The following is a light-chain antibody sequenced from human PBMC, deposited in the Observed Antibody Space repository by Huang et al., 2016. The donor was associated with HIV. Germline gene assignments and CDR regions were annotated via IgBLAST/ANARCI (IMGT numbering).Light chain of an antibody. J-gene: IGKJ1*01. CDR1: QSISTY. Sequence: DIQMTQSPSSLSVSVGDRVTITCRASQSISTYLNWYQQKPGKAPSLLIYAAFSLQSGVPSRFSGSGSGTDFTLTISSLQPEDFATYYCQQSYSFPRTFGQGTKVEI. CDR2: AAF. V-gene: IGKV1-39*01. CDR3: QQSYSFPRT.